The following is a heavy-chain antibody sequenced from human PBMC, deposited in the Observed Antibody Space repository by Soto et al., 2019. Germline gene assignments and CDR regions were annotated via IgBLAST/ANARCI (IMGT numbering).Heavy chain of an antibody. V-gene: IGHV5-51*01. J-gene: IGHJ6*02. CDR2: IYPGDSDT. Sequence: GDSLKISCKGSGYSFTSYWIGWVRQMPGKGLEWMGIIYPGDSDTRYSPSFQGQVTISADKSISAAYLQWSSLKASDTAMYYCASSLYGSGSYLYYYGMDVWGQGTTVTVSS. CDR1: GYSFTSYW. D-gene: IGHD3-10*01. CDR3: ASSLYGSGSYLYYYGMDV.